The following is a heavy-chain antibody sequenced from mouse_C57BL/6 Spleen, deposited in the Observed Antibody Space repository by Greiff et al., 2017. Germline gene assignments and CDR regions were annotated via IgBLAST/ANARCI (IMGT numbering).Heavy chain of an antibody. J-gene: IGHJ4*01. CDR2: ISYDGSN. Sequence: EVQLQESGPGLVKPSQSLSITCSVTGYSITSGYYWNWIRQFPGNKLEWMGYISYDGSNNYNPTLKNRISITRDTSKNQFFLKLNSVTTEDTDTYYCAREGTLGYWGQGTSVTVSS. D-gene: IGHD3-3*01. CDR1: GYSITSGYY. V-gene: IGHV3-6*01. CDR3: AREGTLGY.